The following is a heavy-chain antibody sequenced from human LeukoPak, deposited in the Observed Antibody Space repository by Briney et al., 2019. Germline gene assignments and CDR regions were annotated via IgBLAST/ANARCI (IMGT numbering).Heavy chain of an antibody. V-gene: IGHV3-9*01. CDR3: AKEDITGSYYYGTDV. J-gene: IGHJ6*02. CDR1: GFTFDDYA. CDR2: ISWNSGSI. Sequence: PGRSLRLSCAASGFTFDDYAMHWVRQAPGEGLEWVSGISWNSGSIGYADSVKGRFTISRDNAKNSLYLQMNSLRAEDTALYYCAKEDITGSYYYGTDVWGQGTTVTVSS. D-gene: IGHD3-3*01.